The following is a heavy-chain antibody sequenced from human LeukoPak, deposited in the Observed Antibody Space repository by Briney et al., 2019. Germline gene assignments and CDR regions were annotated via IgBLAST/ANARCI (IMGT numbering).Heavy chain of an antibody. Sequence: ASVKVSCKASGYTFTGYYMHWVRQAPGQGLEWMGWINPNSGGTNYAQKFQGRVTMTRDTSISTAYMELSRLRSDDTAVYYCARMKLGIVVVPAAIDYWGQGTLVTVSS. D-gene: IGHD2-2*01. V-gene: IGHV1-2*02. CDR2: INPNSGGT. J-gene: IGHJ4*02. CDR1: GYTFTGYY. CDR3: ARMKLGIVVVPAAIDY.